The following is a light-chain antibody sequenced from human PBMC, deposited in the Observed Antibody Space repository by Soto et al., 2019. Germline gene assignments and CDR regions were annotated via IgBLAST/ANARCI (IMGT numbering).Light chain of an antibody. CDR3: QQYNSYSPVT. Sequence: DIQMTQSPSTLSASVGDRVTITCRASQSISSWLAWYQQKPGKAPKLLIYDASSLESGVPSRFSGSGSGTEFTLTISSLQPDDSATYYCQQYNSYSPVTFGQGTKVEIK. CDR1: QSISSW. CDR2: DAS. J-gene: IGKJ1*01. V-gene: IGKV1-5*01.